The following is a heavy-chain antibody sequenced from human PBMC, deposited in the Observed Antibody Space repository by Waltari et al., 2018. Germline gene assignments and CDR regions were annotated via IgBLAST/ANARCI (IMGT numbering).Heavy chain of an antibody. CDR3: AREPPAVAGGFDY. Sequence: QVQLQESGPGLVKPSETLSLTCTVSGGSISSYYWSWIRQPPGKGLEWIGYIYYSGSTNYNPSLKSRVTISVDTSKNQFSLKLSSVTAVDTAVYYCAREPPAVAGGFDYWGQGTLVTVSS. V-gene: IGHV4-59*01. CDR2: IYYSGST. CDR1: GGSISSYY. D-gene: IGHD6-19*01. J-gene: IGHJ4*02.